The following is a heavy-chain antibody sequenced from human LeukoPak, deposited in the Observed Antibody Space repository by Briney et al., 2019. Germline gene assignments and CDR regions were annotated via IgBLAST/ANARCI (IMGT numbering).Heavy chain of an antibody. V-gene: IGHV3-21*01. CDR2: ISTSSSYI. J-gene: IGHJ4*02. D-gene: IGHD1-26*01. CDR3: ARGGSYYDLAPFDY. CDR1: GFIFSTYG. Sequence: PGGSLRLSCAASGFIFSTYGMSWVRQAPGKGLEWVSSISTSSSYIYYADSVKGRFTISRDNSKNTLYLQMNSLRAEDTAVYYCARGGSYYDLAPFDYWGQGTLVTVSS.